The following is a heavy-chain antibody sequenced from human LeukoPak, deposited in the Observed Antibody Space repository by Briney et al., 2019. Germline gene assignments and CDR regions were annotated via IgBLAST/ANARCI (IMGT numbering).Heavy chain of an antibody. CDR3: AKDRRYCSGYSCYSGSDY. J-gene: IGHJ4*02. CDR2: ISGSGGST. D-gene: IGHD2-15*01. V-gene: IGHV3-23*01. Sequence: PGGSLRLSCAASGFIFSNFAMNWVRQAPGKGLEWVSAISGSGGSTYYADSVKGRFTLSRDNSKNTLFLQVNSLRAEDTAVYYCAKDRRYCSGYSCYSGSDYWGQGTQVTVSS. CDR1: GFIFSNFA.